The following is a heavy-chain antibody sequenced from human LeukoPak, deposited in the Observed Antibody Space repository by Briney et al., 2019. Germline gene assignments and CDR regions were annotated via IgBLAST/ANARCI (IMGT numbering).Heavy chain of an antibody. J-gene: IGHJ6*02. CDR2: IYSGGST. Sequence: GGSLRLPCAASGFTVSCNYMSWVRQAPGKGLEWVSVIYSGGSTYYADSVKGRFTISRHNSKNTLYLQMNSLRAEDTAVYYCARSLTVSNYYYYGMDVWGQGTTATVSS. CDR3: ARSLTVSNYYYYGMDV. D-gene: IGHD4-17*01. V-gene: IGHV3-53*04. CDR1: GFTVSCNY.